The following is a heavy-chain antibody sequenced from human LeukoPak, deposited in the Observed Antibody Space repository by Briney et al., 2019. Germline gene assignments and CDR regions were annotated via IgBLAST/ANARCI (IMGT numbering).Heavy chain of an antibody. CDR3: ARGGYDSSGYYYYFDY. CDR2: TYYSGST. D-gene: IGHD3-22*01. CDR1: GGSISSYY. V-gene: IGHV4-59*01. J-gene: IGHJ4*02. Sequence: SETLSLTGTGSGGSISSYYWSWIRQPPGNGLEWIGYTYYSGSTNYNPSLKSRVTISVDTSKNQFSLKLSSVTAADTAVYYCARGGYDSSGYYYYFDYWGQGTLVTVSS.